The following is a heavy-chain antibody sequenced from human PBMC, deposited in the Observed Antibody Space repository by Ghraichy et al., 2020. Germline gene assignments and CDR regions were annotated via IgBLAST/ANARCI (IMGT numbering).Heavy chain of an antibody. CDR1: GGSISSSSYY. CDR2: IYYSGST. D-gene: IGHD5-18*01. Sequence: SETLSLTCTVSGGSISSSSYYWGWIRQPPGKGLEWIGSIYYSGSTYYNPSLKSRVTISVDTSKNQFSLKLSSVTAADTAVYYCASLGPHVDTAMVYPTHSDDYWGQGTLVTVSS. CDR3: ASLGPHVDTAMVYPTHSDDY. V-gene: IGHV4-39*01. J-gene: IGHJ4*02.